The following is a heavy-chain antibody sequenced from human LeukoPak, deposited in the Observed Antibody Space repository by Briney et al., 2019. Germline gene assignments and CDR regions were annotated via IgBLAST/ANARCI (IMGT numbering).Heavy chain of an antibody. V-gene: IGHV3-23*01. CDR2: ISGSGGST. J-gene: IGHJ4*02. CDR3: AKGPMIWELLPSSY. CDR1: GFTFSSYA. Sequence: GGSLRLSCAASGFTFSSYAMSWVRQAPGKGLEWVSAISGSGGSTYYADSVKGRFTISRDNSKNTLYLQMNSLRAEDTAVYYCAKGPMIWELLPSSYWGQGTLVTVSS. D-gene: IGHD1-26*01.